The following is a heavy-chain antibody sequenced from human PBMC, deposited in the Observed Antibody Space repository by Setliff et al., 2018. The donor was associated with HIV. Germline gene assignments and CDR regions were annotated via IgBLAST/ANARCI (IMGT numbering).Heavy chain of an antibody. CDR1: GFTFNNYW. CDR2: INQDGSEK. Sequence: GGSLRLSCAASGFTFNNYWMAWVRQAPGKGLEWVGNINQDGSEKNYVDSVKGRFSISRDNAENSLYLQMNSLGVEDTAIYYCARGGFNHALDIWGQGTMVTVSS. D-gene: IGHD2-15*01. V-gene: IGHV3-7*01. CDR3: ARGGFNHALDI. J-gene: IGHJ3*02.